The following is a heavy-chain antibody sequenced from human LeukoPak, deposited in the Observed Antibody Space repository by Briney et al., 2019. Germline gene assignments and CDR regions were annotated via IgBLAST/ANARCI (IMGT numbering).Heavy chain of an antibody. CDR1: GYSFIDSY. V-gene: IGHV1-2*02. D-gene: IGHD2-8*01. J-gene: IGHJ3*01. CDR2: INPNSGSR. CDR3: ARESPMTTNYAADV. Sequence: ASVKVSCKASGYSFIDSYIHWFRQAPGQGLEWMGWINPNSGSRKYAQKFQARVTMTRATSITTAYLDLSRLTSDDTALYYCARESPMTTNYAADVWGQGTMVTVSS.